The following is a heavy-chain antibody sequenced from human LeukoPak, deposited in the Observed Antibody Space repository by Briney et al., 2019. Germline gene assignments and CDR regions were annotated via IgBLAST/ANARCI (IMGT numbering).Heavy chain of an antibody. V-gene: IGHV3-23*01. CDR1: GFRFGIYG. CDR3: ARLQGGYYPLGAFDI. Sequence: QTGGSLRLSCEASGFRFGIYGLHWVRQAPGKGLEWVSAISGSGGSTYYADSVKGRFTISRDNAKNTLYLQMNSLRAEDTAVYYCARLQGGYYPLGAFDIWGQGTMVTVSS. CDR2: ISGSGGST. D-gene: IGHD3-22*01. J-gene: IGHJ3*02.